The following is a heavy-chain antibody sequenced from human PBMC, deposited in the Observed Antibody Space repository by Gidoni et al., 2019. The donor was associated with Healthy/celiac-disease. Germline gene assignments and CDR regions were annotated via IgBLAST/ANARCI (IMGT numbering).Heavy chain of an antibody. CDR1: GLPVTSDA. V-gene: IGHV3-23*01. J-gene: IGHJ4*02. Sequence: EVQLLESGGGLVQPGGSLRLSCEASGLPVTSDAMSWGRQAPGKGLEWVSAISGSGGSTYYADSVKGRFTISRDNSKNTLYLQMNSLRAEDTAVYYCAKDPSPRRELERVDYWGQGTLVTVSS. CDR2: ISGSGGST. D-gene: IGHD1-26*01. CDR3: AKDPSPRRELERVDY.